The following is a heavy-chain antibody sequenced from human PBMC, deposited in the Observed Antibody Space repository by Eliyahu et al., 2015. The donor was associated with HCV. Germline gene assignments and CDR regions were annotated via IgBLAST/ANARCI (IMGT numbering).Heavy chain of an antibody. J-gene: IGHJ3*02. V-gene: IGHV5-51*03. CDR2: IYAADSET. CDR3: ASRSVNYVGLASDI. Sequence: EVQLVQSGAEVKKPGXSLKISXXGSGYTFTNYWXAWVRQMPGKGLEWMGIIYAADSETRYSPPFQGQVSISFDKSTGTAYLQWSSLKATDTAYYFCASRSVNYVGLASDIWGQGTMVTVSS. D-gene: IGHD3-10*02. CDR1: GYTFTNYW.